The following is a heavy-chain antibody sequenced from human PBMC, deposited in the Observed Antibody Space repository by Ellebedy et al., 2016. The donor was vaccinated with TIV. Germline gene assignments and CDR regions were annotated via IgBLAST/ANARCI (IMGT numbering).Heavy chain of an antibody. V-gene: IGHV4-34*01. D-gene: IGHD3-22*01. CDR3: ARGANDSSGYPYFQH. CDR1: GGSFSGYY. CDR2: INHSGST. Sequence: GSLRLSXAVYGGSFSGYYWSWIRQPPGKGLEWIGEINHSGSTNYNPSLKSRVTISVDTSKNQFSLKLSSVTAADTAVYYCARGANDSSGYPYFQHWGQGTLVTVSS. J-gene: IGHJ1*01.